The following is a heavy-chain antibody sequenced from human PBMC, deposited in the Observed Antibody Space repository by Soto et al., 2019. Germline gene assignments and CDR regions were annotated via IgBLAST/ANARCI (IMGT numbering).Heavy chain of an antibody. CDR3: ARGTAMLGDAFDV. J-gene: IGHJ3*01. CDR1: GFSFNKYG. V-gene: IGHV3-33*01. CDR2: IWYDGSNK. D-gene: IGHD2-2*01. Sequence: QVQLVESGGGVVQPGRSLRLSCAASGFSFNKYGMHWVRQAPGKGLEWVAVIWYDGSNKYYADSVKGRFSISRDNSKNTLYLQMNSQRAEDTAVSYCARGTAMLGDAFDVGGQGTMVTVSS.